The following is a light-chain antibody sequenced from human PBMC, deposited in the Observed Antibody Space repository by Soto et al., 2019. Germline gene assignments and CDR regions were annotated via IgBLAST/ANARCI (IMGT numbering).Light chain of an antibody. J-gene: IGKJ4*01. V-gene: IGKV1D-12*01. CDR2: AAS. CDR1: QAISSW. CDR3: QQANSFPLT. Sequence: DIQMTQSPDSVSASVGDTITITCRASQAISSWVAWYQQKPGQAPKLLVYAASKLQGGVPLRFSGSGLWTDFTLTINTLQPEDFATYYCQQANSFPLTFGGGTRVEVK.